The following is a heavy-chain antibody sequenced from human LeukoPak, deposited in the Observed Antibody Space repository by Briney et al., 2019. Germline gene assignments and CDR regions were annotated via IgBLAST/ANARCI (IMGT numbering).Heavy chain of an antibody. J-gene: IGHJ4*02. CDR2: IHSDGRIT. CDR1: GFTFSSYW. CDR3: ASAHQDSGYDLYFDY. D-gene: IGHD5-12*01. Sequence: QPGGSLRLSCAGSGFTFSSYWTHWVRQAPVKGLVWVSRIHSDGRITTYADSVKGRFTISKDSARNTLYLQMNTLRVEDTAVYYCASAHQDSGYDLYFDYWGQGTLVTVSS. V-gene: IGHV3-74*01.